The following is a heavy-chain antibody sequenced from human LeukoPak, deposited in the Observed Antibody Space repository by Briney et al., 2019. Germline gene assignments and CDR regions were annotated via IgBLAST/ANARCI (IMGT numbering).Heavy chain of an antibody. CDR3: ARQAQLTGYAFDI. CDR2: IYPGDSDT. Sequence: GESLKISCKGSGYSFTSYWIAWVRQMPGKGLEWMGIIYPGDSDTRYSPSFQGHVTISADKSISTAYLQWSSLKASDSAMYYCARQAQLTGYAFDIWGQGTMVTVSS. D-gene: IGHD7-27*01. V-gene: IGHV5-51*01. CDR1: GYSFTSYW. J-gene: IGHJ3*02.